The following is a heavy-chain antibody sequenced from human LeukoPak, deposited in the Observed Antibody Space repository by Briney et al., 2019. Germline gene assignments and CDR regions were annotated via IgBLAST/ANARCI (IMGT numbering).Heavy chain of an antibody. CDR2: IYYSGRT. V-gene: IGHV4-59*01. Sequence: PSETLSLTCTVSGGLISTYYWSWTRQPPGKGLEWIGYIYYSGRTNYNPSLKSRVTISVDTSKNQFSLKLSSVTAADTAVYYCARVYAPYSSNHFDYWGQGTLVTVSS. D-gene: IGHD6-13*01. CDR1: GGLISTYY. CDR3: ARVYAPYSSNHFDY. J-gene: IGHJ4*02.